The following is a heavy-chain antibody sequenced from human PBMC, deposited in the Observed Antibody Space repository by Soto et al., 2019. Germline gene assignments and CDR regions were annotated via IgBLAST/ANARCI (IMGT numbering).Heavy chain of an antibody. D-gene: IGHD2-15*01. CDR3: ARDRPLHPSYHYYGMDV. Sequence: QVQLRESGPGLVKPSATLSLTCTVSNGSVSSGNYFWSWIRQPPGKGLEWIGNMYYSGGTNNNPSLKSRVTISVDASKNHFSLKLTSVTAADTAVYYCARDRPLHPSYHYYGMDVWGQGTTVTVSS. V-gene: IGHV4-61*03. CDR1: NGSVSSGNYF. J-gene: IGHJ6*01. CDR2: MYYSGGT.